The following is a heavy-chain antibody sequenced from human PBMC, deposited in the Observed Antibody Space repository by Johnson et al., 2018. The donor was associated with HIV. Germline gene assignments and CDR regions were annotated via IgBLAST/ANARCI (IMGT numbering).Heavy chain of an antibody. CDR3: ARAPEVRGVDAFDV. Sequence: QVQLVESGGGLVKPGGSLRLSCAASGFTFSDYYMSWIRQAPGKGLEWVSYITSTGITVYYTDSGKGRFTISRDNAKNSLSLQMNSLRAEDTAVYYCARAPEVRGVDAFDVWGQGTVVTVSS. V-gene: IGHV3-11*04. CDR1: GFTFSDYY. J-gene: IGHJ3*01. D-gene: IGHD3-10*01. CDR2: ITSTGITV.